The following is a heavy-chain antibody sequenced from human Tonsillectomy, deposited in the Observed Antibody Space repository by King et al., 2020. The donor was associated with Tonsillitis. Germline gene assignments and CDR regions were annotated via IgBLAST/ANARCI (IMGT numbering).Heavy chain of an antibody. CDR3: VRGRSAGYYGIFDY. CDR1: GFTFSSYN. J-gene: IGHJ4*02. V-gene: IGHV3-48*01. CDR2: IRGSSGTI. Sequence: VQLVESGGGLAQPGGSLRLSCAASGFTFSSYNMNWVRQAPGKGLEGVAYIRGSSGTIDYADSVKGRFTISRANARNSLYLQMDSLRAEDTAVYYCVRGRSAGYYGIFDYWGQGMQVAVSS. D-gene: IGHD3-22*01.